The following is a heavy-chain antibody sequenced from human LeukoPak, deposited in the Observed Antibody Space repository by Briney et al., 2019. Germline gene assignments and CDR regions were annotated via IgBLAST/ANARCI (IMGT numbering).Heavy chain of an antibody. CDR2: ISSSSSYI. CDR1: GFTFSSYS. D-gene: IGHD3-22*01. Sequence: GGSLRLSCAASGFTFSSYSMNWVRQAPGKGLEWVSSISSSSSYIYYADSVKGRSTISRDNAKNSLYLQMNSLRAEDTAVYYCARGPSYYYDSSGYPFDYWGQGTLVTVSS. V-gene: IGHV3-21*01. J-gene: IGHJ4*02. CDR3: ARGPSYYYDSSGYPFDY.